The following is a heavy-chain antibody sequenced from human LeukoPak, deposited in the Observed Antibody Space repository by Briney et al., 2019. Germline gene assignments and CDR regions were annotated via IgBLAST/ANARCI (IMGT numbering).Heavy chain of an antibody. J-gene: IGHJ4*02. CDR3: AGGGYCSRASCFAPLFDF. V-gene: IGHV4-59*01. D-gene: IGHD2-2*01. CDR2: IYYSGTT. Sequence: PSETLSLTCTVSGGSISRYHWSWIRQSPGRGLEWIAYIYYSGTTNYNPSLKSRVTISVDTSKSQFSLKLNSVTAADTAVYYCAGGGYCSRASCFAPLFDFWGQGALVTVS. CDR1: GGSISRYH.